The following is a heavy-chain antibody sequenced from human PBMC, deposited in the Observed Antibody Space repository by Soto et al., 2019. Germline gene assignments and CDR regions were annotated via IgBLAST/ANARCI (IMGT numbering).Heavy chain of an antibody. D-gene: IGHD2-2*01. CDR2: IWYDGSNK. V-gene: IGHV3-33*01. CDR3: ARDQLPSVVVPAASLFDY. Sequence: PGGSLRLSCAASGFTFSSYGMHWVRQAPGKGLEWVAVIWYDGSNKYYAESVKGRFTISRDNSKNTLYLQMNSLRAEDTAVYYCARDQLPSVVVPAASLFDYWGQGTLVTVSS. CDR1: GFTFSSYG. J-gene: IGHJ4*02.